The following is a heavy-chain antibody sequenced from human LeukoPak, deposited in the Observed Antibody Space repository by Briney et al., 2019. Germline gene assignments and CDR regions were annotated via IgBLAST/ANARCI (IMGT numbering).Heavy chain of an antibody. V-gene: IGHV3-30*18. CDR1: GFTLSNYA. CDR3: ANDDCSSTSCHFTHLNYYYYGMDV. J-gene: IGHJ6*02. CDR2: ISYDGSNK. Sequence: PGGSLRLSCTGSGFTLSNYAMSWVRQTPGKGLEWVAVISYDGSNKYYADSVKGRFTISRDNSKNTLYLQMNSLRAEDTAVYYCANDDCSSTSCHFTHLNYYYYGMDVWGQGTTVTVSS. D-gene: IGHD2-2*01.